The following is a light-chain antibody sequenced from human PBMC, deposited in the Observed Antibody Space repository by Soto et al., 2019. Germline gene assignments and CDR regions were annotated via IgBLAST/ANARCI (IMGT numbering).Light chain of an antibody. V-gene: IGLV1-44*01. CDR3: ATWDASLNVV. J-gene: IGLJ2*01. CDR1: RSNIGSNT. CDR2: TNN. Sequence: QAVVTQPPSASGTPGQRVTISCSGSRSNIGSNTANWYQLLPGTAPKLLIYTNNERPSGVPDRFSGSKSGTSASLAISGLQSADEADYYCATWDASLNVVFGGGTKLTVL.